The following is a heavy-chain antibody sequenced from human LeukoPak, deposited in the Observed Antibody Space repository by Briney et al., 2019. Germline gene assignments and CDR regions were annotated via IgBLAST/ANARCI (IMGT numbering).Heavy chain of an antibody. D-gene: IGHD3-10*01. V-gene: IGHV3-48*01. CDR3: ARALPTGYGSGSFRDY. J-gene: IGHJ4*02. CDR2: IYIISSEI. CDR1: GFTFSSHS. Sequence: GGSLRLSCAASGFTFSSHSMNWVRQAPGKGLEWVSYIYIISSEIYYGDSVKGRFTISKDHAKNSVYLQMNSLRAEDTAVYYCARALPTGYGSGSFRDYWRQGTLVTVSS.